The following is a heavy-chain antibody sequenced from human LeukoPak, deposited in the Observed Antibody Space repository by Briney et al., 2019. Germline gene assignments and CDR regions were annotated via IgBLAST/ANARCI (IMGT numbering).Heavy chain of an antibody. J-gene: IGHJ4*02. V-gene: IGHV1-3*01. CDR2: INGGNGNT. Sequence: ASVKVSCKASGYTFTSYAMHWVRQAPGQRLEWMGWINGGNGNTKYSQKFQGRVTITRDTSASTAYMELSSLRAEDTAVYYCARGYTVTFFDYWGQGTLVTVSS. D-gene: IGHD4-17*01. CDR1: GYTFTSYA. CDR3: ARGYTVTFFDY.